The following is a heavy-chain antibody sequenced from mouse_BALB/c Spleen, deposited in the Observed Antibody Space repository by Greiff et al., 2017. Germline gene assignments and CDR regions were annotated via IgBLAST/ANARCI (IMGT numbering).Heavy chain of an antibody. CDR1: GFTFSSFG. Sequence: EVKVEESGGGLVQPGGSRKLSCAASGFTFSSFGMHWVRQAPEKGLEWVAYISSGSSTIYYADTVKGRFTISRDNPKNTLFLQMTSLRSEDTAMYYCARDGYPWGQGTSVTVSS. V-gene: IGHV5-17*02. CDR2: ISSGSSTI. CDR3: ARDGYP. J-gene: IGHJ4*01. D-gene: IGHD2-3*01.